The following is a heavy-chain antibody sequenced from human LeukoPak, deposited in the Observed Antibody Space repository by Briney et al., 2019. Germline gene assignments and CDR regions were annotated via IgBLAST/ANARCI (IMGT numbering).Heavy chain of an antibody. CDR1: GDSISSYY. CDR3: ARSTYSSSSNVDFDY. J-gene: IGHJ4*02. Sequence: SETLSLTCTVSGDSISSYYRSWIRQPPGKGLEWIGYIYYSGSTNYNPSLKSRVTISVDTSKNQFSLKLSSVTAADTAVYYCARSTYSSSSNVDFDYWGQGTLVTVSS. V-gene: IGHV4-59*01. CDR2: IYYSGST. D-gene: IGHD6-6*01.